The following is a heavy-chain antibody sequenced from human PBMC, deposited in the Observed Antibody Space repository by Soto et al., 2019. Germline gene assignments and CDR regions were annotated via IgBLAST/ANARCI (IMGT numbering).Heavy chain of an antibody. V-gene: IGHV3-48*02. CDR1: GFTFSSYS. CDR3: ARASRFLEWLSLNWFDP. Sequence: GGSLRLSCAASGFTFSSYSMNWVRQAPGKGLEWVSYISSSSSTIYYADSVKGRFTISRDNAKNSLYLQMNSLRDEDTAVYYCARASRFLEWLSLNWFDPWGQGT. J-gene: IGHJ5*02. D-gene: IGHD3-3*01. CDR2: ISSSSSTI.